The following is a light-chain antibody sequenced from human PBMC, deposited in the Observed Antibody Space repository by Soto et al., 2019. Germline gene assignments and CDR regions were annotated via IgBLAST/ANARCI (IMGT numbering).Light chain of an antibody. CDR2: AAS. Sequence: DIQITQSPPSLSATVGDRVTITCRASQTIDSYLNWFQQKPGMAPKLLIYAASKLQSGVPSRFRGSGSGTDFTLTIDTLQPDDFASYYCQQTRSGITFGQGTRLEIK. V-gene: IGKV1-39*01. CDR1: QTIDSY. CDR3: QQTRSGIT. J-gene: IGKJ5*01.